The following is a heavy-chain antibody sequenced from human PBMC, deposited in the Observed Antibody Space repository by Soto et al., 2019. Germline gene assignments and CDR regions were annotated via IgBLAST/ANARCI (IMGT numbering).Heavy chain of an antibody. Sequence: SETLSLTCAVSGGSISSSNWWSWVRQPPGKGLEWIGEIYHSGSTNYNPSLKSRVTISVDKSKNQFSLKLSPVTAADTAVYYCASALYDYGDYYFDYWGREPWSPS. CDR1: GGSISSSNW. CDR2: IYHSGST. D-gene: IGHD4-17*01. V-gene: IGHV4-4*02. CDR3: ASALYDYGDYYFDY. J-gene: IGHJ4*02.